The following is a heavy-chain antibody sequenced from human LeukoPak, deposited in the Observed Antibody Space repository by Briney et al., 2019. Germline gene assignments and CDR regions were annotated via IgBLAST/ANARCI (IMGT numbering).Heavy chain of an antibody. CDR2: IWYDGSNK. CDR3: ARDLTILTTGYGMDV. CDR1: GFTFSSYG. D-gene: IGHD2/OR15-2a*01. Sequence: PGRSLRLSCAASGFTFSSYGMHWVRQAPGKGLEWVAVIWYDGSNKYYADSVKGRFTISRDNSKNTLYLQMNSLRAEDTAVYYCARDLTILTTGYGMDVWGQGTTVTVFS. V-gene: IGHV3-33*01. J-gene: IGHJ6*02.